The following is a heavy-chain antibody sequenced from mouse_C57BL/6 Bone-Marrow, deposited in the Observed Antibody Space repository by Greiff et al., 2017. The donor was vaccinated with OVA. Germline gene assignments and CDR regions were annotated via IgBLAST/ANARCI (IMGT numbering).Heavy chain of an antibody. CDR3: ARSEPYYYGSSYYAMDY. D-gene: IGHD1-1*01. CDR2: IYPGSGNT. Sequence: VQLQQSGAELVRPGASVKLSCKASGYTFTDYYINWVKQRPGQGLEWIARIYPGSGNTYYNEKFKGKATLTAEKSSSTAYMQLSSLTSEDSAVYFCARSEPYYYGSSYYAMDYWGQGTSVTVSS. CDR1: GYTFTDYY. J-gene: IGHJ4*01. V-gene: IGHV1-76*01.